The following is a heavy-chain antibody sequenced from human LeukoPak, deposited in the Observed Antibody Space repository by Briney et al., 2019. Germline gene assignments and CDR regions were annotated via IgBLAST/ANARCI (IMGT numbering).Heavy chain of an antibody. CDR3: ARDLLAAAGSWGVWFDP. D-gene: IGHD6-13*01. CDR1: GGSISSYY. V-gene: IGHV4-59*01. CDR2: IYYSGST. Sequence: SETLSLTCTVSGGSISSYYWSWIRQPPGKGLEGIGYIYYSGSTNYNPSLKSRVTISVDTSKNQFSLKLSSVTAADTAVYYCARDLLAAAGSWGVWFDPWGQGTLVTVSS. J-gene: IGHJ5*02.